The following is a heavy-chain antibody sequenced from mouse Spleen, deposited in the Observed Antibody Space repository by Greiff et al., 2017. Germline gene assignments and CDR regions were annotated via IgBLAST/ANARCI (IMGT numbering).Heavy chain of an antibody. CDR1: GYAFTNYL. CDR3: ARYRGDY. V-gene: IGHV1-54*01. J-gene: IGHJ4*01. CDR2: INPGSGGT. Sequence: VQLQQSGAELVRPGTSVKVSCKASGYAFTNYLIEWVKQRPGQGLEWIGVINPGSGGTNYNEKFKGKATLTADKSSSTAYMQLSSLTSDDSAVYFCARYRGDYWGQGTSVTVSS. D-gene: IGHD3-1*01.